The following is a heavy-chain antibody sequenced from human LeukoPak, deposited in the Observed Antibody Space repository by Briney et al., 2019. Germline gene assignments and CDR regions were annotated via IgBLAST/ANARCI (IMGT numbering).Heavy chain of an antibody. Sequence: GGSLRLSCAASGFTFSCYWMSWVRQAPGKGLEWVGFIRSQAYGGTTEYAASVKGTFTISRDDSKSIAYLQINSLKTEDTAVYYCARDVGTTGKFDSCGQGTLVTVSS. V-gene: IGHV3-49*04. CDR3: ARDVGTTGKFDS. J-gene: IGHJ4*02. CDR2: IRSQAYGGTT. D-gene: IGHD1-26*01. CDR1: GFTFSCYW.